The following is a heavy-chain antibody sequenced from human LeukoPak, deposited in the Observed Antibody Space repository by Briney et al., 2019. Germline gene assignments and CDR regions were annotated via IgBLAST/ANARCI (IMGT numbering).Heavy chain of an antibody. J-gene: IGHJ5*02. CDR2: ISAYNGNT. CDR1: GYTFTSYG. CDR3: TFGPPLDGAWFDP. V-gene: IGHV1-18*01. Sequence: ASVKVSCKASGYTFTSYGISWVRQAPGQGLEWMGWISAYNGNTNYAQKLQGRVTMTTDTSTSTAYMELRSLRSDDTAVHYCTFGPPLDGAWFDPWGQGTLVTVSS. D-gene: IGHD3/OR15-3a*01.